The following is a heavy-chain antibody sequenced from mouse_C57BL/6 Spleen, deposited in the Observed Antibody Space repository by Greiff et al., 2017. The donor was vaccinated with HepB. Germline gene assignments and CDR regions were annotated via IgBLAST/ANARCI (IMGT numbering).Heavy chain of an antibody. D-gene: IGHD2-4*01. CDR1: GYTFTDYY. V-gene: IGHV1-26*01. J-gene: IGHJ2*01. CDR2: INPNNGGT. CDR3: ARTYDYDGGY. Sequence: VQLKQSGPELVKPGASVKISCKASGYTFTDYYMNWVKQSHGKSLEWIGDINPNNGGTSYNQKFKGKATLTVDKSSSTAYMELRSLTSEDSAVYYCARTYDYDGGYWGQGTTLTVSS.